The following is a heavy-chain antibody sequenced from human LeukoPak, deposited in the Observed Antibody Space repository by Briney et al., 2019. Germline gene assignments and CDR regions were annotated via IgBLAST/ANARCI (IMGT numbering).Heavy chain of an antibody. CDR1: GFTFSSYA. D-gene: IGHD2-15*01. Sequence: GGSLRLSCAASGFTFSSYAMYWVRQAPGKGLEWVSFISDNGDRTDYADSVEGRFTISRDNAKNSLYLQMNSLRAEDTAVYYCARGSRYCSGGSCYSYDAFDIWGQGTMVTVSS. CDR2: ISDNGDRT. V-gene: IGHV3-21*01. J-gene: IGHJ3*02. CDR3: ARGSRYCSGGSCYSYDAFDI.